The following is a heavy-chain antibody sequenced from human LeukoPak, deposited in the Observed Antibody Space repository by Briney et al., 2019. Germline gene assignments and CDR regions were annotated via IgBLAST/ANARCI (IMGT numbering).Heavy chain of an antibody. V-gene: IGHV5-51*01. CDR3: ARRRGNAHFDY. Sequence: GESLKISCKGIGYSFTNYWIAWVRQMPGKGLEWMGIIYPGDSETTYSPSFQGQVTISADKSISTAYLQWSSLKASGTAMYYCARRRGNAHFDYWGQGTLVTVSS. D-gene: IGHD2-2*01. J-gene: IGHJ4*02. CDR2: IYPGDSET. CDR1: GYSFTNYW.